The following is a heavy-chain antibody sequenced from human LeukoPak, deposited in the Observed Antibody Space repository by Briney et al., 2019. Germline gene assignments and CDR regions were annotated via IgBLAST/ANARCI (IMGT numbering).Heavy chain of an antibody. CDR2: IWYDGSNK. Sequence: GGSLRLSCAASGFTFSSIGMHWVRQAPGKGLEWVAVIWYDGSNKYYADSVKGRFTISRDNSKNTLYLQMNSLRAEDTAVYYCAKGRSGTEEAFDIWGQGTMVTVSS. D-gene: IGHD2-2*01. V-gene: IGHV3-33*06. J-gene: IGHJ3*02. CDR1: GFTFSSIG. CDR3: AKGRSGTEEAFDI.